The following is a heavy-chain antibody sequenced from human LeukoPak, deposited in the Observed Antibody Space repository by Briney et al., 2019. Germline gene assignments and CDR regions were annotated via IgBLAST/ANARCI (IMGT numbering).Heavy chain of an antibody. J-gene: IGHJ2*01. D-gene: IGHD2-2*02. V-gene: IGHV3-30*04. CDR1: GFTFSSYA. Sequence: GGSLRLSCAASGFTFSSYAMHWVRQAPGKGLEWVAVISYDGNKKYHADSVKGRFTISRDNSKNTLYLQMNSLRPEDTAVYFCAKGACTSVSCYSPYYFDLWGRGTLVTVSS. CDR2: ISYDGNKK. CDR3: AKGACTSVSCYSPYYFDL.